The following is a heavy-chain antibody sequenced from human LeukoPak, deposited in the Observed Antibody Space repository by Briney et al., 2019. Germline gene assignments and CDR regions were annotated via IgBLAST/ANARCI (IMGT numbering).Heavy chain of an antibody. J-gene: IGHJ4*02. CDR1: GFIYSRYE. D-gene: IGHD3-10*01. CDR2: ISSSGRTT. CDR3: VKVAKYYYGSETYYFFEH. V-gene: IGHV3-48*03. Sequence: PGGSLRLSCAASGFIYSRYEMNWVRQAPGKGLEWVSYISSSGRTTYYADSVKGRFTISRDNAKNSLYLQMNSLRVEDTAIYYCVKVAKYYYGSETYYFFEHWGQGTPVTASS.